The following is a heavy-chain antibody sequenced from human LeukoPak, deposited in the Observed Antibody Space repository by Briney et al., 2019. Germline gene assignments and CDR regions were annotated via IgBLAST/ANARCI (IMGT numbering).Heavy chain of an antibody. CDR1: GFTFINYA. J-gene: IGHJ5*02. Sequence: GGSLRLSCAASGFTFINYAMSWVRQAPGKGLEWVSTISDSGGSTYYADSVKGRFTISRDNSKNTLYLQMNSLRAEDTAVYYCGKVYCSDGGCPWGQGTLVTVSS. V-gene: IGHV3-23*01. CDR3: GKVYCSDGGCP. CDR2: ISDSGGST. D-gene: IGHD2-15*01.